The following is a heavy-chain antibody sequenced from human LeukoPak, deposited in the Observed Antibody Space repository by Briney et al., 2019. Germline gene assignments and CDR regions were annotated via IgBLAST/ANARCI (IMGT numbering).Heavy chain of an antibody. V-gene: IGHV3-23*01. D-gene: IGHD3-3*01. Sequence: PGGSLRLSCAASGFTFSSYAMSWVRQAPGKGLEWVSAISGSGGSTYYADSVKGRFTISRDNSKNTLYLQMNSLRAEDTAVYYCAKGVKRITIFGVVNNWFDPWGQGTLVTVSS. CDR3: AKGVKRITIFGVVNNWFDP. CDR2: ISGSGGST. CDR1: GFTFSSYA. J-gene: IGHJ5*02.